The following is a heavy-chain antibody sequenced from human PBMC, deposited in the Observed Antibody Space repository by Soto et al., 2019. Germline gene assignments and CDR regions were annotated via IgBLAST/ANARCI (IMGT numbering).Heavy chain of an antibody. CDR2: ISSSSSYI. CDR1: GFTFSSYS. CDR3: ARAHGDWFDP. J-gene: IGHJ5*02. D-gene: IGHD3-3*01. V-gene: IGHV3-21*01. Sequence: GGSLRLSXAASGFTFSSYSMNWVRQAPGKGLEWVSSISSSSSYIYYADSVKGRFTISRDNAKNSLYLQMNSLRAEDTAVYYCARAHGDWFDPWGQGTLVTVSS.